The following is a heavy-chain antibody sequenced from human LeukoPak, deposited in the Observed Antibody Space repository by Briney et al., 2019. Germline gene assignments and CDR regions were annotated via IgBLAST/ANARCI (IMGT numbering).Heavy chain of an antibody. D-gene: IGHD6-19*01. J-gene: IGHJ4*02. V-gene: IGHV3-23*01. CDR3: AKQVAVAGIDY. CDR1: GFTLSDFD. Sequence: GGSLRLSCAASGFTLSDFDMNWVRQAPGKGPEWVSHISHSGISTYYADSVKGRFTVSRDNSKNTLYLQMNSLRAEDTALYYCAKQVAVAGIDYWGQGTLVTVSS. CDR2: ISHSGIST.